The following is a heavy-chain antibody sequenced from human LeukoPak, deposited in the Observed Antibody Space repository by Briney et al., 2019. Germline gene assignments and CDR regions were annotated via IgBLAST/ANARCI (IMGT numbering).Heavy chain of an antibody. J-gene: IGHJ6*03. CDR3: ARSFLSFGYCSSTSCYRDMDV. V-gene: IGHV1-2*02. D-gene: IGHD2-2*03. Sequence: ASVKVSCKASGYTFTGYCMHWVRQAPGQGLEWMGWINPNSGGTNYAQKFQGRVTMTRDTSISTAYMELSRLRSADTAVYYCARSFLSFGYCSSTSCYRDMDVWGKGTTVTVSS. CDR2: INPNSGGT. CDR1: GYTFTGYC.